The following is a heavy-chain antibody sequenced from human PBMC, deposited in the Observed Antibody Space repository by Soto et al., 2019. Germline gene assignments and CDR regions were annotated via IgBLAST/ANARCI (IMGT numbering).Heavy chain of an antibody. Sequence: GESLKISCKGSGYNFTNYWVGWVRQMPGKGLEWMGIIYPGDSDTRYSPSFQGQVSISVDKSISTAYLQWSSLKASDTAMYYCARLALWFGEFHYPDYYYYGMDVWGQGTTVTVSS. CDR2: IYPGDSDT. J-gene: IGHJ6*02. CDR3: ARLALWFGEFHYPDYYYYGMDV. V-gene: IGHV5-51*01. D-gene: IGHD3-10*01. CDR1: GYNFTNYW.